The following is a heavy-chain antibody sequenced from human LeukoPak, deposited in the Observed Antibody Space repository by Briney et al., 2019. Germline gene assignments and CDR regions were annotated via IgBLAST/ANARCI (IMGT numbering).Heavy chain of an antibody. V-gene: IGHV3-48*03. J-gene: IGHJ4*02. CDR1: GFTFSSYE. D-gene: IGHD2-15*01. Sequence: QPGGSLRLSCAASGFTFSSYEMNWVRQAPGKGLEWVSYISSSGSTIYYADSVKGRFTISRDNAKNSLYLQMNSLRAEDTAVYYCARESCSGGGCYLDYWGQGTLVTVSS. CDR3: ARESCSGGGCYLDY. CDR2: ISSSGSTI.